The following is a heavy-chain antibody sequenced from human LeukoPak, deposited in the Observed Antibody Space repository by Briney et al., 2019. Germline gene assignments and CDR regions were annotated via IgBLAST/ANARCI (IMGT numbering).Heavy chain of an antibody. Sequence: PSETLSLTCTVSVGSICSSSYYWGWIRQPPGKWLGLSGSIYYSGSTYYNPSLKSRVTISVDTSKNQFSLKLSSVTAADTAVYYCAREKWELLPLFDYWGQGTLVTVSS. CDR2: IYYSGST. V-gene: IGHV4-39*02. CDR1: VGSICSSSYY. J-gene: IGHJ4*02. CDR3: AREKWELLPLFDY. D-gene: IGHD1-26*01.